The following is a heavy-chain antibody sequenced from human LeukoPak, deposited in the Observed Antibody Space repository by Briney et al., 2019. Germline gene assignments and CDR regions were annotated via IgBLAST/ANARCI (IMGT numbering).Heavy chain of an antibody. CDR3: AANSGSYSYSDY. CDR2: FDPEDGET. CDR1: GYTLTELS. V-gene: IGHV1-24*01. J-gene: IGHJ4*02. Sequence: ASVKVSCKVSGYTLTELSMHWVRQAPGKGLEWMGGFDPEDGETIYAQKFQGRVTMTEDTSTDTAYMELSSLRSEDTAVYYCAANSGSYSYSDYWGQGTLVTVSS. D-gene: IGHD1-26*01.